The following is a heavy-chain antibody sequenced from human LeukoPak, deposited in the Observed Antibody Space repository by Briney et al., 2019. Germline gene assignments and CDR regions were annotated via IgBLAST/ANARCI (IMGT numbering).Heavy chain of an antibody. CDR2: IYYSGST. CDR1: GGSISSYY. D-gene: IGHD1-26*01. CDR3: ARRRTTSDAFDI. V-gene: IGHV4-59*08. Sequence: SETLSLTCTVSGGSISSYYWSWIRQPPGKGLEWIGYIYYSGSTNYNPPLKSRVTISVDTSKNQFYLKLSSVTAADTAVYYCARRRTTSDAFDIWGQGTMVTVSS. J-gene: IGHJ3*02.